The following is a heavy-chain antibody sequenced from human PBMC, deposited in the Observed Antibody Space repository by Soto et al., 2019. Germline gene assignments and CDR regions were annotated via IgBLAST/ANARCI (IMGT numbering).Heavy chain of an antibody. D-gene: IGHD2-21*02. CDR1: GFTFSGYS. V-gene: IGHV3-21*01. CDR3: AREETAWPLAYGLDV. Sequence: GGSLRLSCAASGFTFSGYSMNWVRQAPGKGLEWVASISTRSDIYYADSVKGRFTISRDNAKSSVSLQMNSLRAEDTAVYYCAREETAWPLAYGLDVWGQGTTVTVSS. CDR2: ISTRSDI. J-gene: IGHJ6*02.